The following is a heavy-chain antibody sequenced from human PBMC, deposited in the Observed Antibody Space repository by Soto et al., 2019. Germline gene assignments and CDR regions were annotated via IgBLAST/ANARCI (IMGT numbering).Heavy chain of an antibody. Sequence: GGSLRLSCAASGFTFSSYWMSWVRQAPGKGLEWVANIKQDGSEKYCVDSVKGRFTISRDNAKNSLYLQMNSLRAEDTAVYYCAADYYDSSGYYESSDYWGQGTLVTVSS. CDR1: GFTFSSYW. D-gene: IGHD3-22*01. J-gene: IGHJ4*02. CDR3: AADYYDSSGYYESSDY. V-gene: IGHV3-7*03. CDR2: IKQDGSEK.